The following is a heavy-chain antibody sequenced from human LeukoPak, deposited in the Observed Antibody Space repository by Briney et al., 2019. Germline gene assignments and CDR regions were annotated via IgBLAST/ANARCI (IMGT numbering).Heavy chain of an antibody. Sequence: GGSLRLSCVASGSTFSNYWMQWVRQAPGKGLEWVADIKQDGGEKYYVDSVEGRFTISRDNAKDSLYLQMNSLRAEDTAVYYCARRYFDYWGQGTLVTVSS. CDR2: IKQDGGEK. CDR1: GSTFSNYW. J-gene: IGHJ4*02. CDR3: ARRYFDY. V-gene: IGHV3-7*03.